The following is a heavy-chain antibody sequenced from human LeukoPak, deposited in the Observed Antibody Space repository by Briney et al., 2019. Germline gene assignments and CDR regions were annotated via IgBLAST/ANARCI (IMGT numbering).Heavy chain of an antibody. Sequence: SQTLSLTCTVSGGSISSGSYYWSWIRQPAGKGLEWIGRIYTSGSTNYNPSLKSRVTISVDTSKNQFSLKLSSVTAADTAVYYCTRGIGGSYYVYDFDYWGQGTLVTVSS. J-gene: IGHJ4*02. D-gene: IGHD1-26*01. CDR1: GGSISSGSYY. V-gene: IGHV4-61*02. CDR3: TRGIGGSYYVYDFDY. CDR2: IYTSGST.